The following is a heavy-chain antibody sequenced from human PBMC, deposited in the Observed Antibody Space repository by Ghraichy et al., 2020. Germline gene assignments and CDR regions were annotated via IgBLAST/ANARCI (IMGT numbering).Heavy chain of an antibody. J-gene: IGHJ4*02. CDR3: ARVVSSWYASPHNVDY. CDR1: GGSISSSSYY. D-gene: IGHD6-13*01. Sequence: SETLSLTCTVSGGSISSSSYYCGWIRPPPGQGLEWNGSIYYSRSTYYNPSLNSRVTISLDTSKNQFALKLSYMTAADTAVYYCARVVSSWYASPHNVDYWGQGTLVNASS. V-gene: IGHV4-39*06. CDR2: IYYSRST.